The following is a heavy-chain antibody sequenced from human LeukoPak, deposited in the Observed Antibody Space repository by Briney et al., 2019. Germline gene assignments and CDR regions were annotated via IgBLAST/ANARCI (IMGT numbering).Heavy chain of an antibody. V-gene: IGHV1-24*01. CDR2: FDPEDGET. CDR3: ATGIVVVTAKNYYGMDV. D-gene: IGHD2-21*02. J-gene: IGHJ6*02. Sequence: ASVKVSCKVSGYTLTELSMHWVRQAPGKGLEWMGGFDPEDGETIYAQKFQGRVTMTEDTSTDTAYMELSSLRSEDTAVYYYATGIVVVTAKNYYGMDVWGQGTTVTVSS. CDR1: GYTLTELS.